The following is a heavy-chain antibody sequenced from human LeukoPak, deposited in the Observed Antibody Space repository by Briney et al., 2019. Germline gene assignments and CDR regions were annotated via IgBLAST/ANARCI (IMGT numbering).Heavy chain of an antibody. CDR2: ITYDGINR. V-gene: IGHV3-30-3*01. Sequence: PGGSLRLSCAASGFTFSSYPMHWVRQAPGKGLEWVAVITYDGINRHDADSVKGRFTISRDNSKNTLYVQMNSLRAEDTAVYYCARGDFYDSRGYLGGVDYWGQGTLVTVSS. CDR3: ARGDFYDSRGYLGGVDY. D-gene: IGHD3-22*01. CDR1: GFTFSSYP. J-gene: IGHJ4*02.